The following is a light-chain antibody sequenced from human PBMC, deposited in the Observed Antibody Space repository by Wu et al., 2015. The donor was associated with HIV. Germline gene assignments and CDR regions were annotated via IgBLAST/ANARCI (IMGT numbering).Light chain of an antibody. CDR1: QGIRNS. J-gene: IGKJ1*01. V-gene: IGKV1-NL1*01. CDR2: AAS. CDR3: QHYYDTWT. Sequence: DIQMTQSPSSLSASVGDRVTITCRASQGIRNSLAWYQKKPGKAPKLLLSAASRLESGVPSRFSGSGSGTDYTLIISSLQPEDFATYYCQHYYDTWTFGQGTKVEIK.